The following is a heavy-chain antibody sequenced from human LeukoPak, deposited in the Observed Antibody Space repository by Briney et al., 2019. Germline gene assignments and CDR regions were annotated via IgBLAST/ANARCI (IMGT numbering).Heavy chain of an antibody. J-gene: IGHJ4*02. D-gene: IGHD3-10*01. Sequence: ASVKVSCKASGYTFTSYYMHWVRQAPGQGLEWMGIINPSGGSTSYAQKFQGRVTITADESTSTAYMELSSLRSEDTAVYYCARVTLWDGSGSHYTLYYFDYWGQGTLVTVSS. V-gene: IGHV1-46*01. CDR1: GYTFTSYY. CDR3: ARVTLWDGSGSHYTLYYFDY. CDR2: INPSGGST.